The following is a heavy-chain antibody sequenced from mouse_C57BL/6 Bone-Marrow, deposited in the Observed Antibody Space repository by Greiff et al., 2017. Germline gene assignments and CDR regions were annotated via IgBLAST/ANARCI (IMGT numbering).Heavy chain of an antibody. V-gene: IGHV1-81*01. Sequence: QVKLQQSGAELARPGASVKLSCKASGYTFTSYGISWVKQSTGQGLEWIGEVYPRSGNTYYNEKVKGKATLTADKSASTADMELRRLTSEDAAVYFCARANYDYGGQGTLVTVSA. CDR3: ARANYDY. D-gene: IGHD2-4*01. CDR1: GYTFTSYG. J-gene: IGHJ3*01. CDR2: VYPRSGNT.